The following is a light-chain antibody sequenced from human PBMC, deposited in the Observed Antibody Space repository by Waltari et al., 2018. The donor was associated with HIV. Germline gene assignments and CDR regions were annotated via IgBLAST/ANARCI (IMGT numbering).Light chain of an antibody. CDR3: AAWDDSLRGHVV. Sequence: QSVLTQPPSASATPGQRVTISCSGTRSNIGSNFVFWYQQFPGTAPKLLMYKNNNRFSGVPDRFSGSKSGTSASLAISGLRSEDKAVYYCAAWDDSLRGHVVFGGGTNLTV. J-gene: IGLJ2*01. V-gene: IGLV1-47*01. CDR1: RSNIGSNF. CDR2: KNN.